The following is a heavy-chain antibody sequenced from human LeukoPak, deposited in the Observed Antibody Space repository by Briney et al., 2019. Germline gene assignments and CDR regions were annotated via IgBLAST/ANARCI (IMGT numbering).Heavy chain of an antibody. Sequence: GGSLRLSCAASGFTVSSNYMSWVRQAPGKGLEWVSVIYSGGSTYYADSVKGRFTISRDNSKNTLYLQMNSLRAEDTAGYYCAREDTAMAFDYWGQGTLVTVSS. CDR2: IYSGGST. J-gene: IGHJ4*02. CDR3: AREDTAMAFDY. V-gene: IGHV3-66*01. D-gene: IGHD5-18*01. CDR1: GFTVSSNY.